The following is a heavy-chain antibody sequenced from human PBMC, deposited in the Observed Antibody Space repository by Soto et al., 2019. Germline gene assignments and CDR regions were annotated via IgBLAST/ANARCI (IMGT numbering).Heavy chain of an antibody. V-gene: IGHV4-30-4*01. J-gene: IGHJ4*02. CDR2: IYYSGST. CDR3: VRYNGARVYFDY. CDR1: GGSINNGDYY. Sequence: QGQLQESGPGLVQPSQTLSLTCTVSGGSINNGDYYWTWIRQSPEKGLEWIGYIYYSGSTYYNPTLRSRVTISIDTSMNQFSLNLNSVTAADTAVYYGVRYNGARVYFDYWGQGSLVTVSS. D-gene: IGHD1-1*01.